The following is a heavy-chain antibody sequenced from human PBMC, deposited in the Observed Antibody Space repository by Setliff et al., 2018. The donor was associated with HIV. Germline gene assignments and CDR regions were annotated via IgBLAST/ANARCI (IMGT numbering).Heavy chain of an antibody. D-gene: IGHD2-2*01. V-gene: IGHV1-2*06. CDR2: INPKSGAT. J-gene: IGHJ4*02. CDR3: ARKDGVGYCDSNSCYGIGPIDF. CDR1: GYSFTGYY. Sequence: ASVKVSCKASGYSFTGYYVNWVRQAPGQGLEWMGRINPKSGATDLAQKFQGRVTLTRDTSVTTVYMELTSLRSDDTAVYYCARKDGVGYCDSNSCYGIGPIDFWGQGSLVTVSS.